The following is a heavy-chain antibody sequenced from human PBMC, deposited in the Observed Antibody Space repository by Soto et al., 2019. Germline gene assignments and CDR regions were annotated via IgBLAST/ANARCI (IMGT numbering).Heavy chain of an antibody. CDR3: ARDRFGRFQRSGGACYDF. D-gene: IGHD2-15*01. Sequence: TGGSLRLSCTASGVSFNTYSMNWVRQAPGKGLEWISYISSDSKTIDYSDSVKGRFTISRDNARNSLYLQMKSLRAEDTAVYYCARDRFGRFQRSGGACYDFWGQGTRVTVSS. J-gene: IGHJ4*02. CDR1: GVSFNTYS. CDR2: ISSDSKTI. V-gene: IGHV3-48*01.